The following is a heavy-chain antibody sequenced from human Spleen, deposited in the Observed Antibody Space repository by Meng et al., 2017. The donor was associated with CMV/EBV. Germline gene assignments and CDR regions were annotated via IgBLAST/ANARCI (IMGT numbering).Heavy chain of an antibody. CDR3: ARDREGGGYNYGDYNYYYGMDV. CDR1: GDSVSSNSAA. Sequence: SQTLSLTCAISGDSVSSNSAAWHWIRQSPSRGLEWLGRTYHRSKWFNDFAESVKSRITINPDTSKNQFSLQLNSAIPEDTAVYYCARDREGGGYNYGDYNYYYGMDVWGQGTTVTVSS. D-gene: IGHD5-18*01. J-gene: IGHJ6*02. V-gene: IGHV6-1*01. CDR2: TYHRSKWFN.